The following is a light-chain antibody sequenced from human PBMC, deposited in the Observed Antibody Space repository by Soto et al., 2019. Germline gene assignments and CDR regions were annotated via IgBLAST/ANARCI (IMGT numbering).Light chain of an antibody. Sequence: EIGLTQSPATLSLAPGETATLSCRASQSVSVYLAWYQQKPGQAPRLLIYDAMHRATGIPPRFSGSGSGTDFTLTIRRLEPEDFALYFCQQRSNWSPPYTFGQGTKLEIK. CDR1: QSVSVY. V-gene: IGKV3-11*01. CDR2: DAM. J-gene: IGKJ2*01. CDR3: QQRSNWSPPYT.